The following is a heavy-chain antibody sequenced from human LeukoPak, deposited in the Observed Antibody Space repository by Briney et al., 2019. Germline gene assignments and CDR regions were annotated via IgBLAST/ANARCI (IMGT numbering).Heavy chain of an antibody. CDR3: ASVWRVVRDNRGILGY. J-gene: IGHJ4*02. CDR2: MNPNSGNT. D-gene: IGHD7-27*01. CDR1: GYTFTSYD. Sequence: ASVKVSCKASGYTFTSYDINWVRQATGQGLEWMGWMNPNSGNTGYAQKFQGRVTMTRNTSISTAYMELSSLRSEDTAVYYCASVWRVVRDNRGILGYWGQGTLVTVSS. V-gene: IGHV1-8*01.